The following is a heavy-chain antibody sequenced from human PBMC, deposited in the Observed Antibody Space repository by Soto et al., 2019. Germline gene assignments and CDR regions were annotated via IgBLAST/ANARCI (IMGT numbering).Heavy chain of an antibody. Sequence: PGGSLRLSSAASGFTFSSYGMNWVRQAPGKGLEWVSSISSSSSYIYYADSVKGRFTISRDNAKNSLYLQMNSLRAEDTAVYYCATVATNSYNWLDPWGQGTLVTVSS. CDR2: ISSSSSYI. J-gene: IGHJ5*02. CDR1: GFTFSSYG. CDR3: ATVATNSYNWLDP. V-gene: IGHV3-21*01. D-gene: IGHD5-12*01.